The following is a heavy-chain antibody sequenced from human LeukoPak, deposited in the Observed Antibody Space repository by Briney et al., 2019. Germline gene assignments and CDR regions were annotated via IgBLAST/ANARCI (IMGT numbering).Heavy chain of an antibody. D-gene: IGHD3-22*01. CDR3: AKGGYYDSSGYSY. CDR1: GFTFSSYA. Sequence: GGSLRLSGAASGFTFSSYAMSWVRQAPGKGLEWVSAISGSGGSTYYADSVKGRFTISRDNSKNTLYLQMNSLRAEDTAVYYCAKGGYYDSSGYSYWGQGTLVTVSS. V-gene: IGHV3-23*01. J-gene: IGHJ4*02. CDR2: ISGSGGST.